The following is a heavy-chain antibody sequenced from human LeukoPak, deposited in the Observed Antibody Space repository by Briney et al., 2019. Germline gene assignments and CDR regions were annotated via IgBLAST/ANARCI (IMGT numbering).Heavy chain of an antibody. CDR2: MNPNSGNT. CDR3: ARGPPIRGPWFGERDY. CDR1: GYTFTSYD. V-gene: IGHV1-8*01. D-gene: IGHD3-10*01. Sequence: ASVKVSCKASGYTFTSYDINWVRQATGQGLEWMGWMNPNSGNTGYAQKFQGRVTMTRNTSISTAYMELSSLRSEDTAVYYCARGPPIRGPWFGERDYWGQGTLVTVSS. J-gene: IGHJ4*02.